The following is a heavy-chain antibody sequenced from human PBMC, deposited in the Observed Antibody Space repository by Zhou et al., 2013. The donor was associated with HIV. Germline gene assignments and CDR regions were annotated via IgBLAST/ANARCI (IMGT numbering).Heavy chain of an antibody. D-gene: IGHD3-22*01. V-gene: IGHV1-46*01. Sequence: QMQLVQSGAEVKKPGATLKVSCKASGYTFTDYYIHWVRQAPGQGLEWMGIVNPSSGNTSYAHKFQGRVTMTRDTSTSTVYMELKTLTSDDTAVYYCTREGESSGYFDFWGQGTLVAVSS. CDR2: VNPSSGNT. CDR3: TREGESSGYFDF. J-gene: IGHJ5*01. CDR1: GYTFTDYY.